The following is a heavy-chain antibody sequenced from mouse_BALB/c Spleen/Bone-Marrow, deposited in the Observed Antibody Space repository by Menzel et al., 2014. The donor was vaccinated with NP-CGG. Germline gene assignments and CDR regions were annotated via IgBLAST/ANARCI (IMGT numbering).Heavy chain of an antibody. J-gene: IGHJ4*01. V-gene: IGHV1-54*01. CDR3: ARWDYAMDY. Sequence: VQLVESGAELVRPGTSVKVSCKASGYAFTNYLIEWVKQRLGQGLEWIGVINPGSGGTNYNEKFKGKATLTADKSSSTAHMQLSSLTSDDSAVYFCARWDYAMDYWGQGTSVTVSS. CDR1: GYAFTNYL. CDR2: INPGSGGT.